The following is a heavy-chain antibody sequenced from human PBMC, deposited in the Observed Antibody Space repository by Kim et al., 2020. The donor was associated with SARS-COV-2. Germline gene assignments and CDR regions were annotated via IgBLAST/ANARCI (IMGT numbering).Heavy chain of an antibody. CDR1: GFSFSRHW. CDR3: AAVYISGWSWEFDD. V-gene: IGHV3-7*01. Sequence: GGSLRLSCAASGFSFSRHWMSWVRQTPGKGLEWLANINQDGSDIHCVDSVKGRFTISRDNAKSSVYLQMNSLRAEDTAVYYCAAVYISGWSWEFDDWGQGTLVGVSS. J-gene: IGHJ4*02. CDR2: INQDGSDI. D-gene: IGHD6-19*01.